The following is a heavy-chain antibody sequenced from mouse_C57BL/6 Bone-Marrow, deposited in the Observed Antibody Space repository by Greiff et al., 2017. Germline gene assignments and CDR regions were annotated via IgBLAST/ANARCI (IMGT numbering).Heavy chain of an antibody. J-gene: IGHJ3*01. V-gene: IGHV1-80*01. Sequence: VQLQQSGAELVKPGASVKISCKASGYAFSSYWMNWVKQRPGKGLEWIGQIYPGDGDTNYNGKFQGKATLTADKSSSTAYMQLSSLTSEDSAVYFCARWGRETWFAYWGQGTLVTVSA. CDR1: GYAFSSYW. CDR2: IYPGDGDT. CDR3: ARWGRETWFAY.